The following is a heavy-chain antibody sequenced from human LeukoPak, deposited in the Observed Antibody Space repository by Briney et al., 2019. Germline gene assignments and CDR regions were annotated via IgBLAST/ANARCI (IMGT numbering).Heavy chain of an antibody. Sequence: TSETLSLTCTVSGASISTYFWSWIRQPPGKGLEWVGHVSYSGSTSYNPSLKSRVSISVDTSKNQFSLRLNSVTAADTAVYFCARHGIAGATTYYYGLDVWGQGTTVTVSS. CDR3: ARHGIAGATTYYYGLDV. V-gene: IGHV4-59*08. J-gene: IGHJ6*02. CDR2: VSYSGST. D-gene: IGHD1-26*01. CDR1: GASISTYF.